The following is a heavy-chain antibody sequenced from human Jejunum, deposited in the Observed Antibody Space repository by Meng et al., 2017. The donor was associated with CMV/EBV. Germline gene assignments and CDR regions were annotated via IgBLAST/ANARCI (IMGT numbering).Heavy chain of an antibody. CDR2: ISAYNGDT. V-gene: IGHV1-18*01. CDR1: GYTFTNYG. J-gene: IGHJ4*02. D-gene: IGHD1-26*01. Sequence: QVQLGQAGAEVKNPGFSGKVLCKASGYTFTNYGITWVRQAPGQGLEWMGWISAYNGDTNYAQTLQGRVTMTTDTSTSTAYMELRSLRPDDTAVYYCARVEVGITSGDYWGQGTLVTVSS. CDR3: ARVEVGITSGDY.